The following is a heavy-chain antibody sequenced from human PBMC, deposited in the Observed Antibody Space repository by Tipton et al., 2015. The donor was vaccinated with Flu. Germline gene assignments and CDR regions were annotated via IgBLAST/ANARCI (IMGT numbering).Heavy chain of an antibody. V-gene: IGHV3-9*01. J-gene: IGHJ4*02. Sequence: SLRLSCAASGSDFDDYGMSWVRQAPGKGLEWVSGISWNSGNIGYADSVKGRFTISRDNAKNSLYLQMNSLRAEDTALYYCAKDMRYFYDSSGYSLENWGQGTLVTVSS. CDR3: AKDMRYFYDSSGYSLEN. D-gene: IGHD3-22*01. CDR2: ISWNSGNI. CDR1: GSDFDDYG.